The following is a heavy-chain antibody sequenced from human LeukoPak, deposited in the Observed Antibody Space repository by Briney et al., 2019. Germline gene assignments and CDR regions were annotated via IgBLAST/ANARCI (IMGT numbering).Heavy chain of an antibody. CDR2: INHSGST. J-gene: IGHJ4*02. V-gene: IGHV4-34*01. Sequence: SETLSLTCAVYGGSFSGYYWSWIRQPPGKGLEWIGEINHSGSTNYNPSLKSRVTISVDTSKNQFSLRLSSVTAADTAVYYCARGRPYYDYWGQGTLVTVSS. CDR1: GGSFSGYY. CDR3: ARGRPYYDY.